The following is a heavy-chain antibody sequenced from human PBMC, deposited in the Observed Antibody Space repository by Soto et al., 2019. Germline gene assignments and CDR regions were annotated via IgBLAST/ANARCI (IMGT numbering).Heavy chain of an antibody. D-gene: IGHD1-26*01. J-gene: IGHJ4*02. V-gene: IGHV1-3*01. CDR2: INAGKGNT. Sequence: ASVKVSCKASGYTFISYTMQWVRQAPGQGPEWLGWINAGKGNTKYSQRFQGRVTITRDTTARTVYMELSSLTSEDTAVYYCARDQWEIRGFDLWGQGPMVTV. CDR3: ARDQWEIRGFDL. CDR1: GYTFISYT.